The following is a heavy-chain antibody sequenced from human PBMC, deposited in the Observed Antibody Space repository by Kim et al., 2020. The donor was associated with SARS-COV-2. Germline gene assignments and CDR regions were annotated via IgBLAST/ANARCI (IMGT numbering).Heavy chain of an antibody. V-gene: IGHV1-69*13. Sequence: SVKVSCKASGGTFSSYAISWVRQAPGQGLEWMGGIIPIFGTANYAQKFQGRVTITADESTSTAYMELSSLRSEDTAVYYCASSRGYSGYDLDYWGQGTLVTVSS. J-gene: IGHJ4*02. CDR1: GGTFSSYA. CDR2: IIPIFGTA. D-gene: IGHD5-12*01. CDR3: ASSRGYSGYDLDY.